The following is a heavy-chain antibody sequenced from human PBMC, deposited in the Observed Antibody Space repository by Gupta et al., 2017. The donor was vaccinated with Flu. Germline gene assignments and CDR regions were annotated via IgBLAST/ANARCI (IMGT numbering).Heavy chain of an antibody. CDR3: ARGGTGDGMDV. J-gene: IGHJ6*02. Sequence: QVQLQESGPGLVKPSGTPSLTCSVSGGSISDYYWCWLRQPAGEGLEWIGRIYSSGSTNYNPSLTGRVTMSVDTSMNQFSLNLDSVTAADTAVYYCARGGTGDGMDVWGQGITVTVSS. CDR1: GGSISDYY. CDR2: IYSSGST. V-gene: IGHV4-4*07. D-gene: IGHD2-8*02.